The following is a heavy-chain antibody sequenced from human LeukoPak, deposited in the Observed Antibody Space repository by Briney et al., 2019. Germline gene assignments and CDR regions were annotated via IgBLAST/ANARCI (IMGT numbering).Heavy chain of an antibody. V-gene: IGHV4-38-2*02. CDR1: GSSISSGYH. D-gene: IGHD1-26*01. J-gene: IGHJ3*02. Sequence: KPSETLSLTCSVSGSSISSGYHWGWIRQPPGKGLEWIGNIYHSGTTYYNPSLKSRVTVSVDTAKNQFSLKLSSVTAADTAVYYCARDPRPPIVGATGAFDIWGQGTMVTVSS. CDR2: IYHSGTT. CDR3: ARDPRPPIVGATGAFDI.